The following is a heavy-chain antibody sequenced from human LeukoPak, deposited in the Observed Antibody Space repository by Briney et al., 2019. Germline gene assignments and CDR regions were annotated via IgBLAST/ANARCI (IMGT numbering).Heavy chain of an antibody. V-gene: IGHV3-11*01. CDR1: GFTFSDYY. Sequence: PGGSLRLSCAASGFTFSDYYMSWIRQAPGKGLEWVSYISSSGSTIYYADSVKRRFTISRDNAKNSLYLQMNSLRAEDTAVYYCAREGGVPAAIRGAPYYYYYYGMDVWGQGTTVTVSS. D-gene: IGHD2-2*02. J-gene: IGHJ6*02. CDR2: ISSSGSTI. CDR3: AREGGVPAAIRGAPYYYYYYGMDV.